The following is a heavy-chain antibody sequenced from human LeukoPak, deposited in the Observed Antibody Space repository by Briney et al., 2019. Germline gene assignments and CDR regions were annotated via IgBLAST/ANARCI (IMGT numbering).Heavy chain of an antibody. D-gene: IGHD2-15*01. V-gene: IGHV4-38-2*02. J-gene: IGHJ6*03. CDR1: GYSISSGHY. CDR3: AREHCSGGSCYSIYYYYYMDV. CDR2: MYHSGST. Sequence: SETLSLTCTVSGYSISSGHYWGWIRQPPGKGLEWIGSMYHSGSTYYNPPLKSRVTISVDTSKNQFSLKLSSVTAADTAVYYCAREHCSGGSCYSIYYYYYMDVWGKGTTVTVSS.